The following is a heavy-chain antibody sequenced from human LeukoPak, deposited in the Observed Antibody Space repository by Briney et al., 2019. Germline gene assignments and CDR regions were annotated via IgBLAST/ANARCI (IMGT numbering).Heavy chain of an antibody. V-gene: IGHV4-59*01. J-gene: IGHJ3*02. Sequence: SETLSLTCTVSGGSISTYYWSWIRQPPGKGLEWIGYINYTGSTNYNPSLKSRVTISLDTSKNQFSLKLTSVTAPDTAVYYCARAFMGIVVVTANHAFDIWGQGTMVTVSS. CDR1: GGSISTYY. CDR2: INYTGST. D-gene: IGHD2-21*02. CDR3: ARAFMGIVVVTANHAFDI.